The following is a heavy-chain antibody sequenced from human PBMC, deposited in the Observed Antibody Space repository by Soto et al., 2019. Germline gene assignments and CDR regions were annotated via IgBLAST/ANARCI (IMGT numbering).Heavy chain of an antibody. CDR3: ARSEGQSRSGYYYVH. J-gene: IGHJ4*02. CDR2: IIPIFGTA. Sequence: GASVKVSCKASGGTFSSYAISWVRQAPGQGLEWMGGIIPIFGTANYAQKFQGRVTITADESTSTAYMELSSLRSEDTAVYYCARSEGQSRSGYYYVHWGQGTLVTVSS. D-gene: IGHD3-22*01. CDR1: GGTFSSYA. V-gene: IGHV1-69*13.